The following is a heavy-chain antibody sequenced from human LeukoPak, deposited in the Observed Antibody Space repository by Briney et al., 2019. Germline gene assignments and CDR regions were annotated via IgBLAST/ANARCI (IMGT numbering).Heavy chain of an antibody. Sequence: GASVKVSCKDSGYAFTNYGISWVRQAPGQGLEWMGWISAYNGYTHYSQKFQGRVTMTTDKFTSTAYMELRNLRSDDTAVYYCARALPHRRLMDTTMEQHWFDPWGQGTLVTVSS. J-gene: IGHJ5*02. D-gene: IGHD5-18*01. V-gene: IGHV1-18*01. CDR3: ARALPHRRLMDTTMEQHWFDP. CDR2: ISAYNGYT. CDR1: GYAFTNYG.